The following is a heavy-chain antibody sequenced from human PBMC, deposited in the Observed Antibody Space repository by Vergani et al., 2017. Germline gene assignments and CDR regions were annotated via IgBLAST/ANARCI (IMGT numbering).Heavy chain of an antibody. CDR3: ARALGGTSWDPFDV. V-gene: IGHV4-59*01. D-gene: IGHD2-2*01. J-gene: IGHJ3*01. Sequence: QVQLQESGPGLVKPSETLSLTCTVAGGSISSYYWSWIRQPPGKGLEWIGYSYSSGKTNYYPSLESRVTMSVDMSKNQFSLNLNSVTAADTAVYYCARALGGTSWDPFDVWGQGTMVTVSS. CDR1: GGSISSYY. CDR2: SYSSGKT.